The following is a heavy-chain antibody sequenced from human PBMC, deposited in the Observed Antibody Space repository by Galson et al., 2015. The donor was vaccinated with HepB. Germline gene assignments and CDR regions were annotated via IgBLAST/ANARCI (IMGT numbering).Heavy chain of an antibody. D-gene: IGHD4-17*01. CDR3: ARGSPRNYGDWPDY. CDR1: GHTFTSSG. J-gene: IGHJ4*02. CDR2: ISAYNGNT. Sequence: PVKVSRQTTGHTFTSSGISCAPQAPGQGLEWIRWISAYNGNTNYAQKLQVRVTMTTDTSTSTAYMELRSLRSDDTAVYYCARGSPRNYGDWPDYWGQGTLVTVSS. V-gene: IGHV1-18*04.